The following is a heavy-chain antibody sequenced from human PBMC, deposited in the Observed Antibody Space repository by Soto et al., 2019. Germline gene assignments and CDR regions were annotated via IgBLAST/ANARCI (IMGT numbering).Heavy chain of an antibody. J-gene: IGHJ4*02. Sequence: EVQLVESGGGLVKPGGSLRLSCAASGFTFTRYSMNWVRQAPGKGLEWVSSISSTTNYIYYGVSIKGRFTISRDNSKNSLYLEMNSLRAEDTAVYYCARESEDLTSNFDYWGQGTLVTVSS. CDR1: GFTFTRYS. CDR3: ARESEDLTSNFDY. V-gene: IGHV3-21*06. CDR2: ISSTTNYI.